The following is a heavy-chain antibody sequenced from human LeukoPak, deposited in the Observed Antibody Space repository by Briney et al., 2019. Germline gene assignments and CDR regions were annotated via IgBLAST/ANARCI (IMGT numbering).Heavy chain of an antibody. V-gene: IGHV3-7*03. Sequence: GGSLRLSCTASGFSLRNYWMTWVRQGPGKGLEWVANIEGDARSQYYGDPVKGRITISRDNAKNSLYLQMDSLRAEDTAIYYCARVIVAVVGQSDHFDSWGPGTVVTVSS. CDR2: IEGDARSQ. J-gene: IGHJ4*02. CDR3: ARVIVAVVGQSDHFDS. CDR1: GFSLRNYW. D-gene: IGHD6-19*01.